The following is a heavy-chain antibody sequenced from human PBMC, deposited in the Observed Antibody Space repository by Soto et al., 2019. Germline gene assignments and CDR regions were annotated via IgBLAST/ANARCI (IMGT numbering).Heavy chain of an antibody. D-gene: IGHD6-6*01. CDR2: ISTYDGST. Sequence: ASVKVSCKASGYTFNTYGITWVRQAPGQGLEWMGWISTYDGSTYYEERLQGRVTLTTDPSTTTAYMELRSLRSDDTAVYYCARKSSSSSWFHPWGRGTLVTVSS. J-gene: IGHJ5*02. CDR3: ARKSSSSSWFHP. V-gene: IGHV1-18*01. CDR1: GYTFNTYG.